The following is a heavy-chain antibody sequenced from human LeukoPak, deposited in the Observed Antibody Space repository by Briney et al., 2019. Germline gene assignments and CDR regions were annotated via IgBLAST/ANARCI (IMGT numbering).Heavy chain of an antibody. V-gene: IGHV4-61*02. CDR3: ARDRGNIVLVPGARKTWYFDY. Sequence: SQTLSLTCTVSGGLISSGSYYWSWIRQPAGKGLEWIGRMYTSGSTNYSPSLKSRVTISVDTSKNQFSLKLSSVTAADTAVYYCARDRGNIVLVPGARKTWYFDYWGQGTLVTVSS. D-gene: IGHD2-2*01. CDR1: GGLISSGSYY. J-gene: IGHJ4*02. CDR2: MYTSGST.